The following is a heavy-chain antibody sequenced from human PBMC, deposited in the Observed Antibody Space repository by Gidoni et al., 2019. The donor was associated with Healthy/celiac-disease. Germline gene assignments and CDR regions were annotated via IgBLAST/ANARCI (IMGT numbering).Heavy chain of an antibody. D-gene: IGHD5-12*01. CDR2: SYYSGST. J-gene: IGHJ4*02. CDR1: GGSISSGGYY. CDR3: ARDGSKGDPVAT. Sequence: QVQLQESGPGLVKPSQTLSLTCTVSGGSISSGGYYWSWIRQHPGKGLAWIGYSYYSGSTYYNPSLKSRVTISVDTSKNQFSLKLSSVTAADTAVYYCARDGSKGDPVATWGQGTLVTVSS. V-gene: IGHV4-31*03.